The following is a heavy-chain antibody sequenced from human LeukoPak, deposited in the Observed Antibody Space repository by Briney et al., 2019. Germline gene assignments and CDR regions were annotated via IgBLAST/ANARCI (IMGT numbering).Heavy chain of an antibody. J-gene: IGHJ4*02. CDR2: INHSGST. CDR1: GGSFSGYY. CDR3: ARVVTISGVIKLYYFDF. V-gene: IGHV4-34*01. D-gene: IGHD3-3*01. Sequence: SETLSLTCAVYGGSFSGYYWSWIRQPPGKGLEWIGEINHSGSTNYNPSLKSRVTISVDTSKNQFSLKLSSVTAADTAVYYCARVVTISGVIKLYYFDFWGQGTLVTVSS.